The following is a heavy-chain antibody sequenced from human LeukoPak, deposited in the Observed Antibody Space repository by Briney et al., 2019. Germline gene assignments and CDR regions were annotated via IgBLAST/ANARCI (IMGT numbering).Heavy chain of an antibody. D-gene: IGHD5-12*01. Sequence: GGSLRLSCAASGFTFSTYTMNWVRQAPGKGLEWVSSISSSSSYIYFADSVKGRFTISRDNARNSLYLQMNSLRAEDTAVYYCARDLRPYSGYDNLAFDIWGQGTMVTVPS. V-gene: IGHV3-21*01. CDR2: ISSSSSYI. CDR3: ARDLRPYSGYDNLAFDI. J-gene: IGHJ3*02. CDR1: GFTFSTYT.